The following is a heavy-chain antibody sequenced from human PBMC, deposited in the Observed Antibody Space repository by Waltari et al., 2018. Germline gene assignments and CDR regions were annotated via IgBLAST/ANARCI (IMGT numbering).Heavy chain of an antibody. CDR2: IVVGSGNT. V-gene: IGHV1-58*02. J-gene: IGHJ5*02. D-gene: IGHD6-19*01. CDR1: GFTFTSSA. Sequence: QMQLVQSGPEVKKPGTSVKVSCKASGFTFTSSAMQWVRQARGQRLEWIGWIVVGSGNTNYAQKCQERVTMTRDMSTSTVYMELRSLRSEDTAVYYCAAAGYSSGWPNWFDPWGQGTLVTVSS. CDR3: AAAGYSSGWPNWFDP.